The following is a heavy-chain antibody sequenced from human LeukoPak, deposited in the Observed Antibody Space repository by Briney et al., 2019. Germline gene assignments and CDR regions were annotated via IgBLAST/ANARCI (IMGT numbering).Heavy chain of an antibody. CDR2: IKQDGSEK. D-gene: IGHD3-10*01. CDR1: GFTFSSYW. V-gene: IGHV3-7*01. CDR3: ARDGDLITMVREFDY. Sequence: GGSLRLSCAASGFTFSSYWMSWVRQAPGKGLEWVANIKQDGSEKYYVDSVKGRFTISRDNAKNSLYLQMNSLRAEDTAVYYCARDGDLITMVREFDYWGQGTLVTVSS. J-gene: IGHJ4*02.